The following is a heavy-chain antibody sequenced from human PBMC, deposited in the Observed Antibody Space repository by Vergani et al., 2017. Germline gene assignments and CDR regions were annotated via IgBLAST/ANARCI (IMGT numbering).Heavy chain of an antibody. V-gene: IGHV3-30-3*01. Sequence: QVQLVESGGGVVQPGTSLRLSCAASGFTFSSYAMNWVRQAPGKGLEWVAVISYDGTSRYYADSVKGRFIISRDTSKNSLYLQMNSLRAEDTAVYYCARDEITIFGVYYGMDVWGQGTTVTVSS. CDR1: GFTFSSYA. D-gene: IGHD3-3*01. J-gene: IGHJ6*02. CDR2: ISYDGTSR. CDR3: ARDEITIFGVYYGMDV.